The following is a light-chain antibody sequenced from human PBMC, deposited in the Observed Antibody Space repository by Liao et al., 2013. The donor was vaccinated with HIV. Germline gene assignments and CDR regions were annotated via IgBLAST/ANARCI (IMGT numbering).Light chain of an antibody. V-gene: IGLV3-1*01. J-gene: IGLJ3*02. CDR2: QDY. CDR3: QVWDSGSDQQV. Sequence: SYELTQPPSVSVSPGQTASITCSGDKLGETYVSWYQQKPGQSPVLVVYQDYKRPSGIPERFSGSNSGNTATLTISRVEAGDEADYFCQVWDSGSDQQVFGGGTKLTVL. CDR1: KLGETY.